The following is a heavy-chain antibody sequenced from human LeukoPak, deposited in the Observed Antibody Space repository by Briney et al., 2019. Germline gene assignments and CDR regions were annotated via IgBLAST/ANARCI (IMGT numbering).Heavy chain of an antibody. V-gene: IGHV4-59*01. D-gene: IGHD5-12*01. CDR3: ARRVGGYRSQTLDY. Sequence: SETLSLTCTVSGGPISSYYWSWIRQPPGKGLEWIGYIYYSGSTNYNPSLKSRVTISVDTSKNQFSLKLSSVTPADTAVYYCARRVGGYRSQTLDYWGQGTVVTVSS. J-gene: IGHJ4*02. CDR2: IYYSGST. CDR1: GGPISSYY.